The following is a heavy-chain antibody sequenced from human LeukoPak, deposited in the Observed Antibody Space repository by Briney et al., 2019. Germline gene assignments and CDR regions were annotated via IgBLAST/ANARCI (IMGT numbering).Heavy chain of an antibody. CDR3: ARSRDGYSYGYPTGY. J-gene: IGHJ4*02. CDR1: GGSISSGGYS. D-gene: IGHD5-18*01. Sequence: SETLSLTCAVSGGSISSGGYSWSWIRQPPGKGLEWIGYIYHSGSTYYNPSLKSRVTISVDRSKNQFSLKLSSVTAADTAVYYCARSRDGYSYGYPTGYWGQGTLVTVSS. CDR2: IYHSGST. V-gene: IGHV4-30-2*01.